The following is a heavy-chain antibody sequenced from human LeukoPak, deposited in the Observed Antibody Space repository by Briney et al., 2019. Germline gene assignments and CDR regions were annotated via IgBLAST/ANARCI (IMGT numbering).Heavy chain of an antibody. Sequence: GGSLRLSCAASGFTLSDYWMHWVRHAPGKGLVWVSRINGDGSSTSYANSVKGRFTISRDNAKNTLYLQMHSLRADDTAVYYCARGISSGWLDYLFYWGQGAVVTVSS. CDR3: ARGISSGWLDYLFY. CDR1: GFTLSDYW. D-gene: IGHD6-19*01. CDR2: INGDGSST. V-gene: IGHV3-74*01. J-gene: IGHJ4*02.